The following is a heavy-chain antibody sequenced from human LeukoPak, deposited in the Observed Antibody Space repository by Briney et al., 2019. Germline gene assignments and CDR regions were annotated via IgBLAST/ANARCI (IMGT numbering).Heavy chain of an antibody. J-gene: IGHJ6*02. CDR1: GFTVSSNY. V-gene: IGHV3-66*01. D-gene: IGHD3-10*01. CDR2: IYSGGST. CDR3: ASNYYGSGSYQNDYYYYGMDV. Sequence: PGGSLRLSCAASGFTVSSNYMSWVRQAPGKGLEWVSVIYSGGSTYYADSVKGRFTISRDNSKNTLYLQMNSLSAEDTAVYYCASNYYGSGSYQNDYYYYGMDVWGQGTTVTVSS.